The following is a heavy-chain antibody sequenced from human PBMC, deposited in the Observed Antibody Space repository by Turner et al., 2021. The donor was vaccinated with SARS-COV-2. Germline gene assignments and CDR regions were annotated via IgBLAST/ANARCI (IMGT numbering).Heavy chain of an antibody. D-gene: IGHD6-19*01. J-gene: IGHJ4*02. CDR3: AVEFISVAGTGGY. V-gene: IGHV1-18*01. CDR2: SSAYKGNT. CDR1: GYTVPSYG. Sequence: QVQLVQSGAEVTKPGASVKVSCKASGYTVPSYGISWVRQAPGQGLECMGWSSAYKGNTNYAQKFQGRVTMTRDTSISTAYMELSRLRSDDTAVYYCAVEFISVAGTGGYWGQGTLVTVSS.